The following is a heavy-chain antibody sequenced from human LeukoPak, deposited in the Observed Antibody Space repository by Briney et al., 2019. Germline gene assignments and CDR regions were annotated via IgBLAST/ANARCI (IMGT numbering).Heavy chain of an antibody. CDR1: GGSISSYY. CDR3: ARTQQWLVPFDY. CDR2: IYYSGST. Sequence: SETLSLTCTVSGGSISSYYWSWIRQPPGKGLEWIGYIYYSGSTNYNPSLKSRVTISVDTSKNQFSLKLSSVTAADTAVYYSARTQQWLVPFDYWGQGTLVTVSS. J-gene: IGHJ4*02. D-gene: IGHD6-19*01. V-gene: IGHV4-59*08.